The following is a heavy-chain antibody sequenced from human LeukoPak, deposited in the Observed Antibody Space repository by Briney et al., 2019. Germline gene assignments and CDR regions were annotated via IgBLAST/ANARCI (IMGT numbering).Heavy chain of an antibody. J-gene: IGHJ6*02. Sequence: GGSLRLSCAASGFTFSSYEMNWVRQAPGKGLEWVSYISSSGSTIYYADSVKGRFTISRDNAKNSLYLQMNSLRAEDTAVYYCARDRGDVWSGWTPYYYYGMDVWGQGTTVTVSS. CDR3: ARDRGDVWSGWTPYYYYGMDV. CDR2: ISSSGSTI. CDR1: GFTFSSYE. D-gene: IGHD3-3*01. V-gene: IGHV3-48*03.